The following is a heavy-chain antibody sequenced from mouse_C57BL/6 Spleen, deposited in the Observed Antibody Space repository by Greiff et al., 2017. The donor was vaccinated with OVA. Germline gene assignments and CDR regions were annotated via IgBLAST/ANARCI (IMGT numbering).Heavy chain of an antibody. CDR1: GYTFTSYW. V-gene: IGHV1-64*01. Sequence: QVQLQQPGAELVKPGASVKLSCKASGYTFTSYWMHWVKQRPGQGLEWIGMIHPNSGSTNYNEKFKSKATLTVDKSSSTAYMQLSSLTSEDAAVYYCAEGRTGTRWFAYWGQGTLVTVSA. D-gene: IGHD4-1*01. CDR3: AEGRTGTRWFAY. J-gene: IGHJ3*01. CDR2: IHPNSGST.